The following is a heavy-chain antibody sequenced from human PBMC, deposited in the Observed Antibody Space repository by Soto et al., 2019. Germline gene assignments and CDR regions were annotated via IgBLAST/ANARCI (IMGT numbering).Heavy chain of an antibody. J-gene: IGHJ3*02. CDR2: IYYSGST. CDR3: ARDYGTSWDDAFDI. CDR1: GGSISSVGYY. Sequence: TSETLSLTCTVSGGSISSVGYYWIWIRQHPGKGLEWIGYIYYSGSTYYNPSLKSRVTISVDTSKNQFSLKLSSVTAADTAVYYCARDYGTSWDDAFDIWGQGKTVTV. V-gene: IGHV4-31*03. D-gene: IGHD6-13*01.